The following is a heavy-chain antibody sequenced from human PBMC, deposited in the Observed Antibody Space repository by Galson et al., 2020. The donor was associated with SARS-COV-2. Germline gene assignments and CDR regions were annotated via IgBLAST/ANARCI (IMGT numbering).Heavy chain of an antibody. D-gene: IGHD3-9*01. J-gene: IGHJ6*02. CDR2: IHYSGST. CDR3: ARVDDILTGYYYYGMDV. V-gene: IGHV4-39*01. Sequence: SETLSLTCTVSGGSISSSSYYWGWIRQPPGKGLEWIGRIHYSGSTYYNPSLKSRVTISVDTSKNQFSLKLSSVTAADTAVYYCARVDDILTGYYYYGMDVWGQGTTVTVSS. CDR1: GGSISSSSYY.